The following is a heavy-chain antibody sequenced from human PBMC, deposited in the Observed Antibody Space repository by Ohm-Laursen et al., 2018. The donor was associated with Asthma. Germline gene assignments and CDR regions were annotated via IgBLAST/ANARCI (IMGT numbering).Heavy chain of an antibody. V-gene: IGHV3-9*01. D-gene: IGHD6-6*01. J-gene: IGHJ5*02. Sequence: SLRLSCAASGFIFDDYAMHWVRQAPGKGLEWVSGISWNSGSIGYADSVKGRFTISRDNAKNSLYLQMNSLRAEDTALYYCAKGSSSQKHGNWFDPWGQGTLVTVSS. CDR1: GFIFDDYA. CDR3: AKGSSSQKHGNWFDP. CDR2: ISWNSGSI.